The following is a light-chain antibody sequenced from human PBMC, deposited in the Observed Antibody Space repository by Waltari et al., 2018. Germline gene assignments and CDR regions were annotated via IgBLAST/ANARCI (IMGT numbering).Light chain of an antibody. CDR3: QQANSFPFT. CDR1: HGISIW. J-gene: IGKJ4*01. V-gene: IGKV1D-12*01. CDR2: AAS. Sequence: DIQMTQSPSSVSAAVGDRVTITCRASHGISIWLAWYQQKPGRTPDLLIYAASSLQSGVPSRFSGSGSGTDFTLTITRLQPEDFATYYCQQANSFPFTFGGGTKVEI.